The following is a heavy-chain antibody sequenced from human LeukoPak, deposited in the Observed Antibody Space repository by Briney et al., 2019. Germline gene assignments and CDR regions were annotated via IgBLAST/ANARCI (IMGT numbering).Heavy chain of an antibody. V-gene: IGHV3-30*18. CDR1: GVTFSNYG. J-gene: IGHJ4*02. Sequence: GRSLRLSCAASGVTFSNYGMYWVRQAPGTGLEWVTFISDDGSRKYYVDSVKGRFTISRDNSKNTLYLQMNSLRVEDTAVYYCAKDRSTTWSFDYWGQGTLVSVSS. D-gene: IGHD6-13*01. CDR2: ISDDGSRK. CDR3: AKDRSTTWSFDY.